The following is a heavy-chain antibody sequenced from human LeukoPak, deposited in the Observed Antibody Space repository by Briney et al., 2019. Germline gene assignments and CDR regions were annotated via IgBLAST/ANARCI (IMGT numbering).Heavy chain of an antibody. J-gene: IGHJ5*02. CDR3: ARRRSSGRYGP. CDR1: GYTFTSYD. Sequence: EASVKVSCKASGYTFTSYDINWVRQATGQGLEWMGRINPNSGGTNYAQKFQGRVTMTRDTSISTAYMELSRLRSDDTAVYYCARRRSSGRYGPWGQGTLVTVSS. V-gene: IGHV1-2*06. CDR2: INPNSGGT. D-gene: IGHD6-19*01.